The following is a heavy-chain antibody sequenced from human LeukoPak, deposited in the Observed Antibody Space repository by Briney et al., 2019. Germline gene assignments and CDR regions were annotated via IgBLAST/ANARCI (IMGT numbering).Heavy chain of an antibody. V-gene: IGHV4-30-4*08. D-gene: IGHD5-24*01. CDR3: ARDPKRGMAKEAEY. J-gene: IGHJ4*02. Sequence: PSQTLSLTCTVSGGSISSGDYYWSWIRQPPGKGLEWTGYIYYSGSTYYNPSLKSRVTISVDTSKNQFSLKLSSVTAADTAVYYGARDPKRGMAKEAEYRGQGTLVTVSS. CDR2: IYYSGST. CDR1: GGSISSGDYY.